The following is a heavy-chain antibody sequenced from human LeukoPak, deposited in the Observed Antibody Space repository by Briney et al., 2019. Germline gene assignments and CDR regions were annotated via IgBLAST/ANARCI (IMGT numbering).Heavy chain of an antibody. J-gene: IGHJ4*02. Sequence: GGSLRLSCAASGFALSSHWMTWVGKVPGRGPEWVANVNRDGSETYYLDSVKGRFTISKDNAKNTLYLQMDSLRGEDTAVYYCAKDFRIGYSAHFDYWGQGALVTVSS. CDR1: GFALSSHW. V-gene: IGHV3-7*03. CDR3: AKDFRIGYSAHFDY. D-gene: IGHD2-21*01. CDR2: VNRDGSET.